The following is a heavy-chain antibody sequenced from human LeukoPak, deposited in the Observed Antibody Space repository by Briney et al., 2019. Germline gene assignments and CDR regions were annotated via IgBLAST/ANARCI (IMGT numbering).Heavy chain of an antibody. J-gene: IGHJ4*02. CDR3: ARAADGYIDY. V-gene: IGHV3-74*01. Sequence: GGSLRLSCTVSGCTFSNYWMHWVRQAPGKGLVWVSRISSDGSITDYVDSVKGRFTISRDNAKNTLTLQLPHLRADDMALYYCARAADGYIDYWGQGTLVTVSS. CDR1: GCTFSNYW. CDR2: ISSDGSIT.